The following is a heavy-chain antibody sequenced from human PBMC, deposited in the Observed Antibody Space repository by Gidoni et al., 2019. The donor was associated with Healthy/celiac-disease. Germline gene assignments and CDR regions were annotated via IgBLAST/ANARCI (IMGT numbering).Heavy chain of an antibody. CDR1: GGSISSGHYY. V-gene: IGHV4-30-4*01. CDR2: SYYSGST. J-gene: IGHJ6*02. D-gene: IGHD3-3*01. CDR3: ARVPIWSGYGYYYYGMDV. Sequence: QVQLQESGPGLVKPSQTLSLTCTVSGGSISSGHYYCSWIRQPPGKGLEWIGYSYYSGSTYYNPSLKSRVTISVDTSKNQFSLKLSSVTAADTAVYYCARVPIWSGYGYYYYGMDVWGQGTTVTVSS.